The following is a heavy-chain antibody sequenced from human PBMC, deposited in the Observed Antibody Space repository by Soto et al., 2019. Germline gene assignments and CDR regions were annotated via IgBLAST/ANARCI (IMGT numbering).Heavy chain of an antibody. V-gene: IGHV4-39*01. Sequence: SETLSLTFTVSGGSISSSSYYWGWIRQPPGKGLEWIGKIYYSGSTNYNPSLKSRITISVDTSKNQFSLRLSSVTAADTAVYYCARGRRHHFDYWGQGTLVTVSS. CDR3: ARGRRHHFDY. J-gene: IGHJ4*02. CDR2: IYYSGST. CDR1: GGSISSSSYY.